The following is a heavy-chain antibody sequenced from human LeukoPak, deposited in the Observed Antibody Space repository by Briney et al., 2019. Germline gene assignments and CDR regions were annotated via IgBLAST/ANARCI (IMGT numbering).Heavy chain of an antibody. V-gene: IGHV3-23*01. CDR2: ISGSGGST. D-gene: IGHD1-26*01. CDR3: ARDYPRVGATTPYFDY. Sequence: GGSLRLSCAASGFTFSSYAMSWVRQAPGKGLEWVSAISGSGGSTYYADSVKGRFTISRDNSKNTLYLQMNSLRAEDTAVYYCARDYPRVGATTPYFDYWGQGTLVTVSS. CDR1: GFTFSSYA. J-gene: IGHJ4*02.